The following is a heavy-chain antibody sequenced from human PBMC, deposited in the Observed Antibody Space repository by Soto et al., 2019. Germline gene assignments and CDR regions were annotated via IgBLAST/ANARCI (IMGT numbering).Heavy chain of an antibody. CDR3: VRSKGGFSYGTQFDF. V-gene: IGHV3-9*01. Sequence: EVQLEESGGALVQPGRSLRLSCAASGFTFDDYAMHWVRQVLGKGLEWVSSISWNSGNIGYADSVKGRFSTSRDNAKNSLYLQMDCLRPEDTALYYCVRSKGGFSYGTQFDFWGQGILVTVSS. CDR2: ISWNSGNI. J-gene: IGHJ4*02. CDR1: GFTFDDYA. D-gene: IGHD5-12*01.